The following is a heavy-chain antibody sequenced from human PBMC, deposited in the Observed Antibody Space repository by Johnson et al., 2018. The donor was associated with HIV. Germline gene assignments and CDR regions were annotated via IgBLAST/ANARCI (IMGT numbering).Heavy chain of an antibody. CDR3: AKEYSSPYGDYDGDAFDI. CDR1: GFTFSSYG. D-gene: IGHD4-17*01. CDR2: ISYDGSNK. Sequence: QVQLVESGGGVVRPGGSLRLSCAASGFTFSSYGMHWVRQAPGKGLEWVAVISYDGSNKYYADSVKGRFTLSRDNSKNTLYLQMNSRRAEDTAVYYCAKEYSSPYGDYDGDAFDIWGQGTMVTVSS. J-gene: IGHJ3*02. V-gene: IGHV3-30*18.